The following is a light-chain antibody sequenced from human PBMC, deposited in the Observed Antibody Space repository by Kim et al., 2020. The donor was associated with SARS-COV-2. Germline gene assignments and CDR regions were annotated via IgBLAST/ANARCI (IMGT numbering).Light chain of an antibody. V-gene: IGKV1-5*03. Sequence: DIQMTQSPSTLSASVGDRVTITCRASQSVSSWLAWYQQKPGKAPKPLIYKASTLEGGVPSRFSGRGSGTEFTLTINSLQPDDFATYSCQHYISPLYTFGQGPRLEI. CDR2: KAS. CDR3: QHYISPLYT. J-gene: IGKJ2*01. CDR1: QSVSSW.